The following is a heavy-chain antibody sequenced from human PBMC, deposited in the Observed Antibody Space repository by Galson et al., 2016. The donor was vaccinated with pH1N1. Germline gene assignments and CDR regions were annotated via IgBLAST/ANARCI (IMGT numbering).Heavy chain of an antibody. CDR1: GFTFSVFA. D-gene: IGHD5-18*01. CDR2: ISSSGDNI. Sequence: SLRLSCAASGFTFSVFAMHWVRLAPGEGLEWVAVISSSGDNIFYADSVKGRFTISRDSSKNTLYLQMNNLRPEDTAFYYCARVRSSGYNYAQQFVDWGQGTLVTVSS. V-gene: IGHV3-30-3*01. CDR3: ARVRSSGYNYAQQFVD. J-gene: IGHJ4*02.